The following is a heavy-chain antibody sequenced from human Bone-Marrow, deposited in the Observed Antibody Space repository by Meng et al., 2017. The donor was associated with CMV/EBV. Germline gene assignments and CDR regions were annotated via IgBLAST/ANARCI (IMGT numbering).Heavy chain of an antibody. CDR2: IYSPDNS. CDR1: GFAFHSKA. CDR3: AQYCTGVTCSLRAFDY. D-gene: IGHD2-8*02. V-gene: IGHV3-23*03. Sequence: GGYLRLSCAASGFAFHSKAMSWVRQAPGKGLEWVSLIYSPDNSYYADSVKGRFTISRDNSRDTLYLQMNSLGAEDTGVYYCAQYCTGVTCSLRAFDYWGQGTLVTVSS. J-gene: IGHJ4*02.